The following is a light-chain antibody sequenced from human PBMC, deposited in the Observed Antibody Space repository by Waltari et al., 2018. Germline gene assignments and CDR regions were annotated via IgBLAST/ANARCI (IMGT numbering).Light chain of an antibody. J-gene: IGLJ2*01. CDR1: SSDVGNYNV. CDR2: EAT. V-gene: IGLV2-23*01. Sequence: QFALTQPASVSGSPGQSIAISCTGTSSDVGNYNVISWYQQPPGKAPKFLIYEATKRPSGVSDRFSGSKSGNTATLTISGLQAEDEADYYCCSYAGSDTVAFGGGTKVTVL. CDR3: CSYAGSDTVA.